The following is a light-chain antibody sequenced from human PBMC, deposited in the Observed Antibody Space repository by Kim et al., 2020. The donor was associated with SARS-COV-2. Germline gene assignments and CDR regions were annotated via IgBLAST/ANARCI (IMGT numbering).Light chain of an antibody. Sequence: PGKTAGITCGGNNIGSKSVHWYQQKPGQAPVLVIYYDSDQPSGIPERFSGSNSGNTATLTISRVEGGDEADYYCQVWDSSSDHRVFGGGTQLTVL. CDR2: YDS. CDR3: QVWDSSSDHRV. J-gene: IGLJ3*02. CDR1: NIGSKS. V-gene: IGLV3-21*04.